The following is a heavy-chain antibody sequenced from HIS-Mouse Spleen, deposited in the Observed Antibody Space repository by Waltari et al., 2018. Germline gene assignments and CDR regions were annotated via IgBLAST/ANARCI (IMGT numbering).Heavy chain of an antibody. V-gene: IGHV4-39*07. CDR1: GGSISRSSYH. Sequence: QLQLQESGPGLVKPSETLSLTCTVSGGSISRSSYHLGWIRQPPGKGLEWIGSIHYSGSTYYNPSLKSRVTISVDTSKNQFSLKLSSVTAADTAVYYCAREIPYSSSWYDWYFDLWGRGTLVTVSS. J-gene: IGHJ2*01. D-gene: IGHD6-13*01. CDR3: AREIPYSSSWYDWYFDL. CDR2: IHYSGST.